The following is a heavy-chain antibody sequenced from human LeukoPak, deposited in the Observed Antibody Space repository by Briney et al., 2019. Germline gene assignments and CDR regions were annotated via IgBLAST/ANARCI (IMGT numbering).Heavy chain of an antibody. D-gene: IGHD3-3*01. V-gene: IGHV3-21*01. Sequence: GGSLRLSCAASGFTFSSYSMNWVRQAPGKGLEWVSSISSSSSYIYYADSVKGRFTISRDNAKNSQYLQMNSLRAEDTAVYYCARDRTNAFDIWGQGTMVTVSS. CDR3: ARDRTNAFDI. CDR1: GFTFSSYS. CDR2: ISSSSSYI. J-gene: IGHJ3*02.